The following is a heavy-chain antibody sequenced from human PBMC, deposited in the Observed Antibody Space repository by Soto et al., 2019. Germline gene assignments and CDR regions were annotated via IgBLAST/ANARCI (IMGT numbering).Heavy chain of an antibody. J-gene: IGHJ4*02. CDR3: GRHRPPSGYSSSWYEVATFDY. D-gene: IGHD6-13*01. CDR2: IYYSGST. Sequence: SETLSLTCTVSGGSISSYYWSWIRQPPGKGLEWIGYIYYSGSTNYNPSLKSRVTISVDTSKNQFSLKLSSVTAADTAVYYCGRHRPPSGYSSSWYEVATFDYWGQGTLVTVSS. CDR1: GGSISSYY. V-gene: IGHV4-59*08.